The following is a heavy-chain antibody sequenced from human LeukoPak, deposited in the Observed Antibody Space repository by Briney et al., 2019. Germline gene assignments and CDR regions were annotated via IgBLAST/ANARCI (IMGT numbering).Heavy chain of an antibody. CDR3: ARFGSSWYVDY. J-gene: IGHJ4*02. CDR2: IYHSGST. CDR1: GGSISSSNW. V-gene: IGHV4-4*02. Sequence: SETLSLTCAVSGGSISSSNWWSWVRQPPGEGLEWIGEIYHSGSTNYNPSLKGRVTISVDKSKNQFSLKLSFVTAADTAVYYCARFGSSWYVDYWGQGTLVTVSS. D-gene: IGHD6-13*01.